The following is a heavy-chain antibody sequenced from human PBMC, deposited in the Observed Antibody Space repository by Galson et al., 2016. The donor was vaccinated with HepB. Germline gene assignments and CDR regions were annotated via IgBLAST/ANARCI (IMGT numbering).Heavy chain of an antibody. CDR3: ARSSQPSPFYDY. D-gene: IGHD1-14*01. CDR1: GFSFSSYS. J-gene: IGHJ4*02. CDR2: TSPTGSFI. Sequence: SLRLSCAASGFSFSSYSMNWVRQAPGKGLEWVSYTSPTGSFIYYADSLKGRFTISRDNTKESLYLQIDSLRAEDTAVYYCARSSQPSPFYDYWGQGTLVTVSS. V-gene: IGHV3-21*01.